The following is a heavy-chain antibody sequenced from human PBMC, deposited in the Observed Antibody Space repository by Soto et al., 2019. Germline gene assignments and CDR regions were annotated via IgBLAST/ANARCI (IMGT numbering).Heavy chain of an antibody. CDR1: GGTFSTSS. V-gene: IGHV1-69*01. CDR2: IIPIFSKT. CDR3: ARDVVRSTGGDS. J-gene: IGHJ4*02. Sequence: QVQLVQSGAQVKEPGTSVTVSCRASGGTFSTSSLVWVRQGPGQGLEWMGGIIPIFSKTNVAPKFQDRITFTADESTRTAYMELSSLRSEDTAIYYCARDVVRSTGGDSWGQGTLVTVSS. D-gene: IGHD7-27*01.